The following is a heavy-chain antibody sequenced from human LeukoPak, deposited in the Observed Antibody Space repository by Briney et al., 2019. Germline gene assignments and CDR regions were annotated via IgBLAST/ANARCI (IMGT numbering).Heavy chain of an antibody. CDR1: AYTLSGYY. Sequence: PSVKVSCKASAYTLSGYYMHWVRQAPGQGLEWMGWINPKSGVTNYAQKFQGRVTMTWDTSINTTFMELSRLRSDDTAVYYCARRIAVAGSPVYYFDYWGQGTLVTVSS. CDR2: INPKSGVT. D-gene: IGHD6-19*01. V-gene: IGHV1-2*02. CDR3: ARRIAVAGSPVYYFDY. J-gene: IGHJ4*02.